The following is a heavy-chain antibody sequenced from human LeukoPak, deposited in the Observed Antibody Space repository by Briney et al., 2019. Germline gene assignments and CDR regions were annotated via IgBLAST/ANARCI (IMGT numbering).Heavy chain of an antibody. CDR2: IRSKAYGGTT. D-gene: IGHD2-2*02. CDR3: TRSVVPAAILWAFDI. Sequence: GGSLRLSCTASGFTFGDYAMSWFRQAPGKGLEWVSFIRSKAYGGTTEYAASVKGRFTISRDDSKSIAYLQMNSLKTEDTAVYYCTRSVVPAAILWAFDIWGQGTMVTVSS. V-gene: IGHV3-49*03. CDR1: GFTFGDYA. J-gene: IGHJ3*02.